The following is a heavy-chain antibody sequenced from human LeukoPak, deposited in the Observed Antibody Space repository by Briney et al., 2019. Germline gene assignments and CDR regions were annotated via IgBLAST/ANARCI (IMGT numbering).Heavy chain of an antibody. CDR1: GGSISSYF. CDR3: ARDVGSGGGTFPTYHFDF. V-gene: IGHV4-4*07. CDR2: IYSSGGT. D-gene: IGHD3-10*01. J-gene: IGHJ4*02. Sequence: SETLSLTCTVSGGSISSYFWDWIRQPAGKGLEWIGCIYSSGGTNYNPSLKSRVTMSVDTSKNQFSLRLSSLTAADTAVYFCARDVGSGGGTFPTYHFDFWGPGTLVTVSS.